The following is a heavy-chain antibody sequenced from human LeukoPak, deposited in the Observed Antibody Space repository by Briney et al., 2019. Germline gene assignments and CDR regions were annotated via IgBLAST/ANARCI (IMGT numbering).Heavy chain of an antibody. D-gene: IGHD1-26*01. CDR1: DGSSSRYY. CDR2: IYSSGTT. J-gene: IGHJ3*02. V-gene: IGHV4-59*08. Sequence: SETLSLTCNVSDGSSSRYYWSWIRQPPGKGLEWIGYIYSSGTTNYNPSLKSRVTLSVDTSKKHFSLKLNSVTAADTAVYYCARHVSYTGDAFDIWGQGTMVTVSS. CDR3: ARHVSYTGDAFDI.